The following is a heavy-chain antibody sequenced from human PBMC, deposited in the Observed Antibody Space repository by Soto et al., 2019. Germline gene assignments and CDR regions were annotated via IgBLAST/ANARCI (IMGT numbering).Heavy chain of an antibody. D-gene: IGHD6-19*01. V-gene: IGHV1-69*01. CDR1: GGTFSSYA. J-gene: IGHJ4*02. Sequence: QVQLVQSGAEVKKPGSSVKVSCKASGGTFSSYAISWVRQAPGQGLEWMGGIIPIFGTANYAQKFQGRVTITADESTSTDYMELSSLRSEDTAVYYCAREVVAGTTPNYYFDYWGQGTLVTVSS. CDR3: AREVVAGTTPNYYFDY. CDR2: IIPIFGTA.